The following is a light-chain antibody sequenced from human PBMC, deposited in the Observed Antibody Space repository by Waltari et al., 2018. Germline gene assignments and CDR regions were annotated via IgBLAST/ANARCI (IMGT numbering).Light chain of an antibody. J-gene: IGLJ3*02. CDR1: DSNIGDNV. CDR3: ATWDDGLGGVWV. Sequence: QSVLTQPPSASATPGHRVIISCSGSDSNIGDNVVNWYQQLPGTAPKLLIYRKDLRPSGGPDRFSASKSGTSASLAISGLQSEDEADYYCATWDDGLGGVWVFGGGTKVTVL. CDR2: RKD. V-gene: IGLV1-44*01.